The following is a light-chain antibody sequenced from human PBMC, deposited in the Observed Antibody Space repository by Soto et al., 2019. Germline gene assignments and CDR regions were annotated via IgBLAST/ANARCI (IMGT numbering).Light chain of an antibody. CDR1: QSISNW. J-gene: IGKJ1*01. CDR3: QQYNTYSPTWT. V-gene: IGKV1-5*01. CDR2: DAS. Sequence: DIQMTQSPSALSASVGDRVTITCRASQSISNWLAWYQQKPGKAPKLLIFDASNLKSGVPSRFSGSGFVTEFTLTISSLQPDDFATYYCQQYNTYSPTWTFGQGTKVEIK.